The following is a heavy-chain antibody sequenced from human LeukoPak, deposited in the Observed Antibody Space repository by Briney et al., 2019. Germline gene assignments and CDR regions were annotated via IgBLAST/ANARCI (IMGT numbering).Heavy chain of an antibody. Sequence: GGSLRLSCAASGFTFTSYTMHWVRQPPGQGLEWVAATSYDGGDRYYADYVKGRFTISRDNSNNSLFLQMKSLRPEDTAVYFCARKSLWFKYYDYWGQGIWVTVSS. V-gene: IGHV3-30*01. D-gene: IGHD2-21*01. J-gene: IGHJ4*02. CDR1: GFTFTSYT. CDR2: TSYDGGDR. CDR3: ARKSLWFKYYDY.